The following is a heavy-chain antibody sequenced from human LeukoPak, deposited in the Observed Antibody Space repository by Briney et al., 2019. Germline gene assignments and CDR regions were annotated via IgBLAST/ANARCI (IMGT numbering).Heavy chain of an antibody. D-gene: IGHD6-6*01. J-gene: IGHJ5*02. CDR1: RFIFSNYW. V-gene: IGHV3-7*01. CDR3: VSIAPRPMAEDYRGQYNWFAP. Sequence: GESLRLSWTASRFIFSNYWMNWVSQAPGEGLGWVAHIKQDGSEKFYVDSVKGRFTISRDTTKNSLYLQLYRLRADDTAVYYCVSIAPRPMAEDYRGQYNWFAPWGQGTLVTVSS. CDR2: IKQDGSEK.